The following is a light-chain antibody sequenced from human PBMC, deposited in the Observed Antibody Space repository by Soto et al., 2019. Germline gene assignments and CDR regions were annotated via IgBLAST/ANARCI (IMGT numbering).Light chain of an antibody. V-gene: IGLV2-23*02. CDR3: CSYAGSSLYV. Sequence: QSALTQPASVSGSPGQSITISCTGTSSDVGTYNLVSWYQHHPAKAPQLMIFEVSKRPSGVSNRFSGSKSGNTASLTISGLQAEDEADYYCCSYAGSSLYVFGTGTKVT. J-gene: IGLJ1*01. CDR1: SSDVGTYNL. CDR2: EVS.